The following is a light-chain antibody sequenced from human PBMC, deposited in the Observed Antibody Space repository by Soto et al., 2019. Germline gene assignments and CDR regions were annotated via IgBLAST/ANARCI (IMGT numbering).Light chain of an antibody. J-gene: IGKJ4*01. CDR2: GAS. CDR3: QQYNNWPLT. Sequence: EILMTQSPATLSVSPGERATLSCRASQSVSSNLAWYRQKPGQAPRLLIYGASTRATGIPATFSGSGSGTEFTLTISSLQSEDFAVYYCQQYNNWPLTFGGGTKVEIK. V-gene: IGKV3-15*01. CDR1: QSVSSN.